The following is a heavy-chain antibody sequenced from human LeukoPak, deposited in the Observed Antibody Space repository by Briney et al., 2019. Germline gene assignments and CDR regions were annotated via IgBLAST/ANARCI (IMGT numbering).Heavy chain of an antibody. V-gene: IGHV4-59*08. CDR2: IYYSGTT. CDR1: GGSISSYY. CDR3: ARVWGSYDSSTY. Sequence: SETLSLTCTVSGGSISSYYWSWIRQPPGKGREWIGYIYYSGTTNYNPSLKSRVTISVDTSKNQFSLKLSSVTAADTAVYYCARVWGSYDSSTYWGQGTLVTVSS. D-gene: IGHD3-22*01. J-gene: IGHJ4*02.